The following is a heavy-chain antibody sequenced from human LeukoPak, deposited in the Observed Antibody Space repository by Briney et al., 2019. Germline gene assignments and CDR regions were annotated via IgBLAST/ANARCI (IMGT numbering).Heavy chain of an antibody. CDR1: GFTFSSYS. Sequence: PGGSLRLSCAASGFTFSSYSMNWVRQAPGKGLEWVSYISSSSSTIYYADSVKGRFTISRDNAKNSLYLQMNSLRAEDTAVYYCARSATVTTGYFDYWGQGTLVTVSS. J-gene: IGHJ4*02. CDR2: ISSSSSTI. V-gene: IGHV3-48*04. D-gene: IGHD4-17*01. CDR3: ARSATVTTGYFDY.